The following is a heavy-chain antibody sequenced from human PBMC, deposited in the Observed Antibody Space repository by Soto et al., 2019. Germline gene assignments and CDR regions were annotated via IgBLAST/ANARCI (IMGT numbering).Heavy chain of an antibody. J-gene: IGHJ4*02. CDR3: AKDPSYYDILTGYRAYYFDY. V-gene: IGHV3-23*01. D-gene: IGHD3-9*01. Sequence: AGGALRLSCAASGVSFSSYARSWVRQAPGKGVEWVGAVFCSGGSTYYADSVKGRFTISRDNSKNTLYLQMNSLRAEDTAVYYCAKDPSYYDILTGYRAYYFDYWGQGTLVTVSS. CDR1: GVSFSSYA. CDR2: VFCSGGST.